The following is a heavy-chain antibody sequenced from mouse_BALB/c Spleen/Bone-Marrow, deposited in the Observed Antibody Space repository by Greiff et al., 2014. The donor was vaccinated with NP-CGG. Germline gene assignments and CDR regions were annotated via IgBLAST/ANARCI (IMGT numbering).Heavy chain of an antibody. CDR1: GFNIKDTY. CDR3: ATLTGTFDY. D-gene: IGHD4-1*01. J-gene: IGHJ2*01. V-gene: IGHV14-3*02. Sequence: EVKLVESGAELVKPGASVKLSCTASGFNIKDTYMHWVKQRPEQGLEWIGRIDPASDYTQFDSKFQGKATITADTSPNTAYLQLSSLTSEDTAVYYCATLTGTFDYWGQGTTLTVSS. CDR2: IDPASDYT.